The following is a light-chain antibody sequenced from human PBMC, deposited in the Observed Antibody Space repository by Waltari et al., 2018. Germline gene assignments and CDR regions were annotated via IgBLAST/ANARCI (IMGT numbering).Light chain of an antibody. CDR3: QQYGSSRSWT. CDR1: QRVSSSY. V-gene: IGKV3-20*01. J-gene: IGKJ1*01. Sequence: EIVLTQSPGTLYLSPGERATLSCRARQRVSSSYLAWYQHKPGQAPRLLIYGASSRATGIPDRFSGSGSGTDFTLTISRLEPEDFAVYYCQQYGSSRSWTFGQGTKVEIK. CDR2: GAS.